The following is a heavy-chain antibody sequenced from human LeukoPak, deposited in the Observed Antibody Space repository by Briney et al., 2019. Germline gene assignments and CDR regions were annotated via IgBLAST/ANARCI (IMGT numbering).Heavy chain of an antibody. CDR3: AKIRVRLLNAIDSSSGSYMDV. V-gene: IGHV3-30*02. D-gene: IGHD3-10*01. J-gene: IGHJ6*03. CDR2: IRYDGSNK. Sequence: QPGGSLRLSCAASGFTFDDYGMSWVRQAPGKGLEWVAFIRYDGSNKYYAGSVKGRFTISRDNSKNTLYLQMNSLRAEDTAVYYCAKIRVRLLNAIDSSSGSYMDVWGKGTTVTISS. CDR1: GFTFDDYG.